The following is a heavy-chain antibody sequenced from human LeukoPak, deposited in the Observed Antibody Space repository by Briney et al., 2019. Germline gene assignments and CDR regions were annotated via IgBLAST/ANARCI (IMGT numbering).Heavy chain of an antibody. Sequence: PSETLSLTCAVYGGSFSGYYWSWIRQPPGKGLEWIGEINYSGSTNYNPSLKSRVTISVDTSKNQFSLKLSSVTAADTAVYYCARVSVDTAKDYWGQGTLVTVSS. CDR1: GGSFSGYY. CDR2: INYSGST. V-gene: IGHV4-34*01. J-gene: IGHJ4*02. D-gene: IGHD5-18*01. CDR3: ARVSVDTAKDY.